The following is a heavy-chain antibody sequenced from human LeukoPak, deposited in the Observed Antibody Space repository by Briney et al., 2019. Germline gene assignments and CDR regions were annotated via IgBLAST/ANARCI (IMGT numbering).Heavy chain of an antibody. CDR2: INLNTGNP. J-gene: IGHJ4*02. V-gene: IGHV7-4-1*02. CDR3: ARLAVAHDY. CDR1: GYTFTTYA. Sequence: ASVKVSCKASGYTFTTYAMNWVRQAPGQGLEWMGWINLNTGNPTYAQGFTGRFVFSLDKSVSTAYLQISSLKAEDTAVYYCARLAVAHDYWGQGTLVTVSS. D-gene: IGHD6-13*01.